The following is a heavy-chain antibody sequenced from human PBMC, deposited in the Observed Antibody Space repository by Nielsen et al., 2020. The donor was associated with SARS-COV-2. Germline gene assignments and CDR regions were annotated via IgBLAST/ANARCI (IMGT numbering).Heavy chain of an antibody. Sequence: ASVKVSCKPSGYTLTSYFIQWVRQAPGQGLEWMGIINPSDGSTSYAQKFRGRVTMTRDTSSSTVYMELSSLRSEDTAVYYCARDLAYYDSSAAGGFDYWGQGTLVTVSS. CDR1: GYTLTSYF. CDR3: ARDLAYYDSSAAGGFDY. J-gene: IGHJ4*02. CDR2: INPSDGST. D-gene: IGHD3-22*01. V-gene: IGHV1-46*01.